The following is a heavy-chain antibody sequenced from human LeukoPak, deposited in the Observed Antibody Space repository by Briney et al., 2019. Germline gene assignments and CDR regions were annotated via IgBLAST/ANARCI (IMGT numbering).Heavy chain of an antibody. Sequence: GGSLRLSCAASGFTFSSYWMHWVRQAPGKGLVWVSRINSDGSSTSYADSVKGRFTISRDNAKNTLYLQMNSLRAEDTAVYYCARVAGADYYDSSGYLRIDYWGQGTLVTVSS. D-gene: IGHD3-22*01. CDR2: INSDGSST. J-gene: IGHJ4*02. CDR3: ARVAGADYYDSSGYLRIDY. V-gene: IGHV3-74*01. CDR1: GFTFSSYW.